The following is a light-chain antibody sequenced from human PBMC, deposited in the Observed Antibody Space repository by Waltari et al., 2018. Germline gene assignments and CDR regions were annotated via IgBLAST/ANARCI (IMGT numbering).Light chain of an antibody. CDR1: HTLNTW. Sequence: DIEMTQSPSFLSASVGDRVTITCRASHTLNTWLAWYQQKPGKPPRVLIYKTSTLETWVPSRFSGSASGTEFTLTISSLQPDDSATYYCQQYNSYSTFGQGTKLEIK. V-gene: IGKV1-5*03. CDR3: QQYNSYST. CDR2: KTS. J-gene: IGKJ2*01.